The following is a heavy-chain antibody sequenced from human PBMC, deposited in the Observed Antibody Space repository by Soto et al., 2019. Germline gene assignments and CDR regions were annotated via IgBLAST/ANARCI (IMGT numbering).Heavy chain of an antibody. Sequence: QVQLVQSGAEVKKPGSSVKVSCKASGGTFSSYTISWVRQAPGQGLEWMGRIIPILGIANYAQKFQGRVTITADKSPSTAYMELSSLRSEDTAVYYCASPRQDIVVVPAAGAEYFQHWGQGTLVTVSS. CDR3: ASPRQDIVVVPAAGAEYFQH. CDR2: IIPILGIA. V-gene: IGHV1-69*02. CDR1: GGTFSSYT. D-gene: IGHD2-2*01. J-gene: IGHJ1*01.